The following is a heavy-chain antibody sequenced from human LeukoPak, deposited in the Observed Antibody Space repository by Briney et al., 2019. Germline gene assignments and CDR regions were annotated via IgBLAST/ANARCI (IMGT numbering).Heavy chain of an antibody. CDR1: GGSISSSSYY. CDR3: ASGYCSGGSCYSYFDY. CDR2: IYYSGST. J-gene: IGHJ4*02. D-gene: IGHD2-15*01. Sequence: PSETLSLTCTVSGGSISSSSYYWGWIRQPPGKGLEWIGSIYYSGSTYYNPSLKSRVTISVDKSKNQFSLKLSSVTAADTAVYYCASGYCSGGSCYSYFDYWGQGTLVTVSS. V-gene: IGHV4-39*07.